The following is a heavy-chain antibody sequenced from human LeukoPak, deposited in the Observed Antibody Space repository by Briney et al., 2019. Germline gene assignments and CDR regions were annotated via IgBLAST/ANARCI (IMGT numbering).Heavy chain of an antibody. D-gene: IGHD6-13*01. J-gene: IGHJ5*02. CDR3: ARDAPWQHLVPGWFDP. Sequence: GGSLRLSCAASGSTVSSTFMSWVRQAPGKGLEWVSVIYRDANTHYADSVKGRFTISRDDSKNTVYLQMNSLRAEDTAVYYCARDAPWQHLVPGWFDPWGQGTLVTVSS. CDR1: GSTVSSTF. V-gene: IGHV3-66*01. CDR2: IYRDANT.